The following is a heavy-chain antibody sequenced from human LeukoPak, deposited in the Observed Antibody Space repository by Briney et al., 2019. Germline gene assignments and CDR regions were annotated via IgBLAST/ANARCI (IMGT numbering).Heavy chain of an antibody. Sequence: NPSETLSLTCTVSGGSISSSSYYWGWIRQPPGKGLEWIGSIYYSGSTYYNPSLKSRVTISVDTSKNQFSLKLSSVTAADTAVYYCARAGVGRVNYFDYWGQGTLVTVSS. CDR1: GGSISSSSYY. CDR2: IYYSGST. CDR3: ARAGVGRVNYFDY. D-gene: IGHD3-10*01. J-gene: IGHJ4*02. V-gene: IGHV4-39*07.